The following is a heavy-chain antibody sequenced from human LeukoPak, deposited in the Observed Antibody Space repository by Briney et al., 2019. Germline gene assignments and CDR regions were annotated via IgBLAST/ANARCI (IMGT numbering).Heavy chain of an antibody. J-gene: IGHJ4*02. V-gene: IGHV3-33*01. CDR1: GFTFSTYG. CDR2: IWYDGRTQ. D-gene: IGHD2-15*01. CDR3: AREVVSIPSYFDS. Sequence: PGGSLRLSCAASGFTFSTYGMHWVRQAPGKGLEWVAVIWYDGRTQFYAESVKGRFTISRDNSKNTLYLLMNSLIPEDTAVYYCAREVVSIPSYFDSWGQGTLVTVSS.